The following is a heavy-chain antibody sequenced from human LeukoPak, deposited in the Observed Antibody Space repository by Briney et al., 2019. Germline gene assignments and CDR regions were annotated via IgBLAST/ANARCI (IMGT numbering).Heavy chain of an antibody. Sequence: GGSLRLSCAASGFTFSNYAMSWVRQAPGGGLEWVSAISGSGDKTFHADSVKGRFTTSRDNSKNTLSLQMSSLRVEDSAVYFCAKDTSAWWYHRAYMNVWGTGTTVTVSS. CDR2: ISGSGDKT. J-gene: IGHJ6*03. V-gene: IGHV3-23*01. D-gene: IGHD2-15*01. CDR1: GFTFSNYA. CDR3: AKDTSAWWYHRAYMNV.